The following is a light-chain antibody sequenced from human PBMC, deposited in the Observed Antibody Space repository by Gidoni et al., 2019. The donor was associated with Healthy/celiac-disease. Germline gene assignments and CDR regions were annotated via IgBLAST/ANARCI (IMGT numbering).Light chain of an antibody. V-gene: IGKV2-28*01. Sequence: DIVMTQSPLSLPVTPGAPASISFRSSQSLLHSNGYNYLDWYLQKHGPAPQLLIYLGCNRASGVPDRFSGSGTGTDFTMKISRVEADDVGVYYCKQALQTPQTFGQGTKVEIK. CDR1: QSLLHSNGYNY. J-gene: IGKJ1*01. CDR3: KQALQTPQT. CDR2: LGC.